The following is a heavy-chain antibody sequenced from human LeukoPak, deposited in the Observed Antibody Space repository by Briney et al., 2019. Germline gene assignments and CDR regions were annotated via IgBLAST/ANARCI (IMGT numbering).Heavy chain of an antibody. V-gene: IGHV3-7*01. CDR2: IKQDGSEK. CDR1: GFTFSSYW. D-gene: IGHD3-22*01. CDR3: ARRYYYDRRGYYSDY. Sequence: GGSLRLSCAASGFTFSSYWMSWVRQAPGKGLEWVANIKQDGSEKYYVDSVKGRFTISRDNAKNSLYLQMNSLRAEDTAVYYCARRYYYDRRGYYSDYWGQGTLVTVSS. J-gene: IGHJ4*02.